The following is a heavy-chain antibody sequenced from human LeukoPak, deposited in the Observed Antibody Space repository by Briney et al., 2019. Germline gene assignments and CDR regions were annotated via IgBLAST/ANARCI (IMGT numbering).Heavy chain of an antibody. CDR2: ISISGSTI. Sequence: GGSLRLSCAASGFTFSDYYMSWIRQAPGKGLEWVSYISISGSTIYYADSVKGRFTISRDNAKNSLYLQMNSLRAEDTAVYYCARERDYGDDYYYMDVWGKGTTVTISS. CDR1: GFTFSDYY. J-gene: IGHJ6*03. D-gene: IGHD4-17*01. CDR3: ARERDYGDDYYYMDV. V-gene: IGHV3-11*04.